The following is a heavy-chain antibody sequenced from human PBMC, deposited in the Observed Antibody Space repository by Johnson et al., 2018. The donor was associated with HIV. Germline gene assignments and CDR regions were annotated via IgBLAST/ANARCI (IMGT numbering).Heavy chain of an antibody. Sequence: IKSKTDGGTTDYAAPVKGRFTFSRDDSKNTLYLQMNSLKTEDTAVYYCTTSYSSGWYGANDAFDIWGQGTMVTVSS. V-gene: IGHV3-15*01. J-gene: IGHJ3*02. CDR2: IKSKTDGGTT. D-gene: IGHD6-19*01. CDR3: TTSYSSGWYGANDAFDI.